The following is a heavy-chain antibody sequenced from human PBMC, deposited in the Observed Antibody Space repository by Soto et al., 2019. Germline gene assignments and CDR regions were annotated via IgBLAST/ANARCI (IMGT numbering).Heavy chain of an antibody. V-gene: IGHV1-69*13. Sequence: SVKVSCKASGGLFSSYPISWVRQVPGQGLEWMGGIIPVFQTAYYTQRFQGRVTITADESTNTAYMELSSLRSEDTAVYYCARTLPGIAAAGTYYFDYWGQGTLVTVSS. J-gene: IGHJ4*02. D-gene: IGHD6-13*01. CDR2: IIPVFQTA. CDR3: ARTLPGIAAAGTYYFDY. CDR1: GGLFSSYP.